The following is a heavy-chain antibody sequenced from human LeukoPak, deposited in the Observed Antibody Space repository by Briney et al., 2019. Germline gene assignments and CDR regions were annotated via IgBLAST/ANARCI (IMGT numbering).Heavy chain of an antibody. D-gene: IGHD6-19*01. Sequence: PGGSLRLSCAASGFTFSSYAMSWVRQAPGKGLEWVSAISGSGGSTYYADSVKGRFTISRDNSKNTLYLQMNSLRAEDTAVYYCVLRDLQSSGWFQVDYWGQGTLVTVSS. CDR2: ISGSGGST. CDR3: VLRDLQSSGWFQVDY. CDR1: GFTFSSYA. J-gene: IGHJ4*02. V-gene: IGHV3-23*01.